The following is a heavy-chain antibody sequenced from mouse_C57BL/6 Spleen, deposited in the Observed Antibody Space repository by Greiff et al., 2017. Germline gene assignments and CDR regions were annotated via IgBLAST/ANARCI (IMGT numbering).Heavy chain of an antibody. J-gene: IGHJ2*01. V-gene: IGHV1-69*01. Sequence: VQLQQPGPELVMPGASVKLSCKASGYTFTSYWMHWVKQRPGPGLEWIGEIDPSDSYTNYNQKFKGKSTLTVDKSSSTAYMQLSSLTSEDSAVYYCAGGRSYESPFDYWGQGTTLTVSS. CDR3: AGGRSYESPFDY. CDR1: GYTFTSYW. D-gene: IGHD1-1*01. CDR2: IDPSDSYT.